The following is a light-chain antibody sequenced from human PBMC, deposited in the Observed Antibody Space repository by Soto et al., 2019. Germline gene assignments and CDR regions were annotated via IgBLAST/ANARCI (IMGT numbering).Light chain of an antibody. CDR2: WAS. Sequence: DIVMTQSPDSLAVSLGERATINCKSSQSIVYNSNNKNYLAWYQQKPGQPPKLLIYWASTRESGVPDRFSGSGSWTDCTLPSSSLQAEDVAVYDCQQYYSTPYTFGKWTKLEIK. CDR1: QSIVYNSNNKNY. V-gene: IGKV4-1*01. J-gene: IGKJ2*01. CDR3: QQYYSTPYT.